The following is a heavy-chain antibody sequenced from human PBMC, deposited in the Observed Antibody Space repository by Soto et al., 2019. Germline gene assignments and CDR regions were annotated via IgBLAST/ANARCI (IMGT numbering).Heavy chain of an antibody. CDR3: AREVARGMDV. Sequence: ASVKVSCKASGYTFTSYDINWVRQATGQGLEWMGWMDPNSGNTAYAQKFQGRVTMTRNTSISTAYMELSSLRSEDTAVYYCAREVARGMDVWGQGTTVTVSS. CDR1: GYTFTSYD. D-gene: IGHD2-21*01. V-gene: IGHV1-8*01. J-gene: IGHJ6*02. CDR2: MDPNSGNT.